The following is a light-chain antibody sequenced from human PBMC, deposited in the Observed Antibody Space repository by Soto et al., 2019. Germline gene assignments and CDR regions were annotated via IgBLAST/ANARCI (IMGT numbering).Light chain of an antibody. J-gene: IGKJ1*01. CDR2: DAS. V-gene: IGKV1-5*01. Sequence: DFQMTQSPSTLSASVGDRVTITCRASQNINNWVAWYQQKPGKAPKFLIYDASTLQRGVPSRFSGSGFGTEFSITISSLQPDDFGSYYCQHTRTFGQGTKVEIK. CDR1: QNINNW. CDR3: QHTRT.